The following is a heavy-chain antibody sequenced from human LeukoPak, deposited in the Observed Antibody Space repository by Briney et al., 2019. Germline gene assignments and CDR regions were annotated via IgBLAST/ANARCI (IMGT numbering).Heavy chain of an antibody. CDR2: ISSSGSTI. Sequence: GGSLRLSCAASGFTFSSCEMNWVRQAPGKGLEWVSYISSSGSTIYYADSVKGRFTISRDNAKNSLYLRMNSLRAEDTAVYYCARDRAAAGYDYWGQGTLVTVSS. D-gene: IGHD6-13*01. V-gene: IGHV3-48*03. CDR1: GFTFSSCE. J-gene: IGHJ4*02. CDR3: ARDRAAAGYDY.